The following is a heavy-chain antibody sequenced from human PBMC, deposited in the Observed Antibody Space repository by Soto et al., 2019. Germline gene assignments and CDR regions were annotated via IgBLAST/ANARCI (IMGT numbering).Heavy chain of an antibody. CDR1: GFSLSNSRVG. V-gene: IGHV2-5*02. J-gene: IGHJ5*02. CDR3: AHRRVYYDFWSGYPFDP. CDR2: IYWDDDK. Sequence: QITLKESGPTLVKPTQTLTLTCTFSGFSLSNSRVGVGWIRQPTGKALEWLGLIYWDDDKSYSPSLKSRPTITKDASKSPAVLTMTIIGPVATATYYWAHRRVYYDFWSGYPFDPWGQGTLVTVSS. D-gene: IGHD3-3*01.